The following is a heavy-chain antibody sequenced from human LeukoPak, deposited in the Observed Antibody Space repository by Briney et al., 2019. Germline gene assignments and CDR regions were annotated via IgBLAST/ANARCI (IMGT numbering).Heavy chain of an antibody. J-gene: IGHJ4*02. Sequence: PSETLSLTCTVSNGSISSSDYYWGWIRQPPGKGLQWIGSIFYSGSTYYNPSLKSRVTISVDTSKNQFSLKLSFVTAADTAVYYCARRLGGNPFDYWGQGTLVTVSS. CDR3: ARRLGGNPFDY. V-gene: IGHV4-39*01. CDR2: IFYSGST. CDR1: NGSISSSDYY. D-gene: IGHD4-23*01.